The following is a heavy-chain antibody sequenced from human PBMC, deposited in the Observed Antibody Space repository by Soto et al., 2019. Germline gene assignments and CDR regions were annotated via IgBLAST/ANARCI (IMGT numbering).Heavy chain of an antibody. CDR3: ARGSGGNSAFLHAFDI. Sequence: GGSLRLSCAASGYTFSSYGMHWVRQAPGKGLEWVAVIWYDGSNKYYADSVKGRFTISRDNSKNTLYLQMNSLRAEDTAVYYCARGSGGNSAFLHAFDIWGQGTMVTVSS. D-gene: IGHD4-4*01. J-gene: IGHJ3*02. V-gene: IGHV3-33*01. CDR1: GYTFSSYG. CDR2: IWYDGSNK.